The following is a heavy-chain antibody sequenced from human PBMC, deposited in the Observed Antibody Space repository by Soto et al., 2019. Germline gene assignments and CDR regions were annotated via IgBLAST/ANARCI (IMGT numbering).Heavy chain of an antibody. CDR3: ARAYLGYCSSTSCHVAWFDP. D-gene: IGHD2-2*01. J-gene: IGHJ5*02. Sequence: QVQLVQSGAEVKKPGSSVKVSCKASGGTFSSYAISWVRQAPGQGLEWMGGIIPIFGTANYGQKFHGRVMITAEESTSTADMELRSLRSEDTAVYYCARAYLGYCSSTSCHVAWFDPWGQVTLVTVSS. V-gene: IGHV1-69*01. CDR1: GGTFSSYA. CDR2: IIPIFGTA.